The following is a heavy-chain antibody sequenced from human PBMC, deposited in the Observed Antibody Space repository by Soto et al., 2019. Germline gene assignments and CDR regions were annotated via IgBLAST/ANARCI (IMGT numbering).Heavy chain of an antibody. V-gene: IGHV4-59*01. CDR2: IYYSGST. J-gene: IGHJ6*03. D-gene: IGHD3-3*01. CDR3: ASGPPVTIFGVVIIPNSSSSYMDA. CDR1: GGSISSYY. Sequence: PSETLSLTCTVSGGSISSYYWSWIRQPPGKGLEWIGYIYYSGSTNYNPSLKSRVTISVDTSKNQFSLKLSSVTAADTAVYYCASGPPVTIFGVVIIPNSSSSYMDARGKGNTVPVSS.